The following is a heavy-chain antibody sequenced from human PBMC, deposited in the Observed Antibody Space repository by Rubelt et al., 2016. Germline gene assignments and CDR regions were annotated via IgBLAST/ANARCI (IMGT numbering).Heavy chain of an antibody. CDR1: GGSISSSSYY. CDR2: MYYSGGT. D-gene: IGHD5-18*01. J-gene: IGHJ4*02. CDR3: ARLYTHGYTY. Sequence: QLQLQESGPGLVKPSETLSLTCIVSGGSISSSSYYWGRIRQSPGKGLEWIGSMYYSGGTYYNPSLKSRVTISVDTSKNQFSLKLSSVTAADTAGYYCARLYTHGYTYWGQGVLVTVSS. V-gene: IGHV4-39*01.